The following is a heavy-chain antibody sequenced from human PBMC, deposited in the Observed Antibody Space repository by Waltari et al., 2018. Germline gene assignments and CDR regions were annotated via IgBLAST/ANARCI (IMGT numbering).Heavy chain of an antibody. CDR1: GHPISSTFY. D-gene: IGHD7-27*01. CDR2: IYHNGKT. Sequence: QVQLQESGPGLVKPAETLSLTCAVSGHPISSTFYWGWIRQSQGKGLEWIANIYHNGKTYYNPSLKSRVTISLDTSKNRFSLNLRSVTAADTALYYCAAYLPDWGRGRDYWGQGVLVTVSS. J-gene: IGHJ4*02. V-gene: IGHV4-38-2*01. CDR3: AAYLPDWGRGRDY.